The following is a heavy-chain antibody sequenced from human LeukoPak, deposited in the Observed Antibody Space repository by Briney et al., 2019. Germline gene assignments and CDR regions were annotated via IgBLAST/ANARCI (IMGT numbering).Heavy chain of an antibody. V-gene: IGHV3-33*01. D-gene: IGHD3-10*01. CDR1: GFMFSNYG. CDR2: MWVWNDGSNE. J-gene: IGHJ5*02. CDR3: ASESYGSGSYYRQNWFDP. Sequence: GGSLRLSCTASGFMFSNYGMHWVRQAPGKGLEWVAVMWVWNDGSNEYYADSVKGRFTIARDNSKNTLYLQMVSLRAEDTAVYYRASESYGSGSYYRQNWFDPWGQGTLVTVSS.